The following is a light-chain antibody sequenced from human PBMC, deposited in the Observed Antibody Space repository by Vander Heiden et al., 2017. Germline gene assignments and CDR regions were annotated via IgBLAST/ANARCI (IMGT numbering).Light chain of an antibody. CDR3: QQYDSPPRT. CDR2: GTS. CDR1: QSVRSSH. J-gene: IGKJ2*01. Sequence: EIVLTQSPGTLSLSPGERATLSCRASQSVRSSHLAWYQQKPGQAPRLLIYGTSSRATGIPDRFSGSGSGTDFTHTISRLEPEDFAVYYCQQYDSPPRTFGQGTKLENK. V-gene: IGKV3-20*01.